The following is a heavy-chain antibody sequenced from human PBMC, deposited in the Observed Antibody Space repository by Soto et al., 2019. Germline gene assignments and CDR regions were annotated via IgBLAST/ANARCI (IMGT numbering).Heavy chain of an antibody. J-gene: IGHJ5*02. CDR3: ARIGVFARGLVA. CDR1: GYTFTAYY. Sequence: GASVKVSCKSSGYTFTAYYLHWVRQAPGQGLEWMGWINPNSGVTNYAQKFQDRVTMTRDTSISTAYMELDSLKSDDTAVYYCARIGVFARGLVAWGQGTLVTVSS. CDR2: INPNSGVT. V-gene: IGHV1-2*02. D-gene: IGHD3-16*02.